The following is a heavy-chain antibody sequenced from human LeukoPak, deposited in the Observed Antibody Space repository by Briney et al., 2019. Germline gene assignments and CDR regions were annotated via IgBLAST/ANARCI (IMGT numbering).Heavy chain of an antibody. CDR3: ARERGRSGYAEGSIDY. D-gene: IGHD5-12*01. CDR1: GGSISSSNW. Sequence: SETLSLTCAVSGGSISSSNWWSWVRQPPGQGLEWIGEIYHSGSTNYNPSLKSRVTISVDTSKNQFSLKLSSVTAADTAVYYCARERGRSGYAEGSIDYWGQGTLVTVSS. CDR2: IYHSGST. J-gene: IGHJ4*02. V-gene: IGHV4-4*02.